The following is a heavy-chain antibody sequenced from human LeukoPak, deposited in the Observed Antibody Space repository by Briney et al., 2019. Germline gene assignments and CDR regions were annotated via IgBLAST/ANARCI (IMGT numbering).Heavy chain of an antibody. CDR1: GFTVSSYG. Sequence: GGSLRLSCAASGFTVSSYGMTWVRQAPGKGLQWVSSFSGTGGGTYYADSVKSRFTISRDNAKNSLYLQMNSLRAEDTAVYYCARTNYRTGAFDIWGQGTMVTVSS. D-gene: IGHD1-14*01. CDR3: ARTNYRTGAFDI. CDR2: FSGTGGGT. V-gene: IGHV3-23*01. J-gene: IGHJ3*02.